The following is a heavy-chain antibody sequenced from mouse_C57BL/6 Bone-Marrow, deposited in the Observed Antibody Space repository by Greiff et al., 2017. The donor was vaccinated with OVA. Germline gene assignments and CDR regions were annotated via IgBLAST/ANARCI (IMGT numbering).Heavy chain of an antibody. Sequence: EVHLVESGGDLVKPGGSLKLSCAASGFTFSSYGMSWVRQTPDKRLEWVATISSGGSYTYYPDSVKGRFTISRDNAKNTLYLQMSSLESEDTAMYYCAKHGTGPWCAYWGQGTLVTVSA. D-gene: IGHD4-1*01. CDR1: GFTFSSYG. J-gene: IGHJ3*01. CDR2: ISSGGSYT. CDR3: AKHGTGPWCAY. V-gene: IGHV5-6*01.